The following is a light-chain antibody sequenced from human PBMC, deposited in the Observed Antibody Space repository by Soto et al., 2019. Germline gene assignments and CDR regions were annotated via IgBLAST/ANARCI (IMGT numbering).Light chain of an antibody. V-gene: IGLV2-14*01. CDR3: SAYTSSSTLVV. Sequence: QSVRAQPASVSGSPGQSITISCTGTSSDIGSYNYVSWYQQHPGKAPKLMIYDVSNRPSGVSNRFSGSKSGNTASLAISGLQAEDEADYYCSAYTSSSTLVVFGGGTKVTVL. J-gene: IGLJ2*01. CDR1: SSDIGSYNY. CDR2: DVS.